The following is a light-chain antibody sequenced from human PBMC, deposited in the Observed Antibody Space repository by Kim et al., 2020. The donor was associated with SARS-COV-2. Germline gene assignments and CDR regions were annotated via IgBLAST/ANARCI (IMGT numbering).Light chain of an antibody. CDR3: QQYGTSPL. Sequence: SPGAAAPLSCMPSVSLIISYLAWYHHRPGQATRLLIYGVSNRSTGIPDRFSGSGSGTDFALTISRVHPEDFAVYYCQQYGTSPLFVQGTRLEIK. CDR2: GVS. V-gene: IGKV3-20*01. CDR1: VSLIISY. J-gene: IGKJ5*01.